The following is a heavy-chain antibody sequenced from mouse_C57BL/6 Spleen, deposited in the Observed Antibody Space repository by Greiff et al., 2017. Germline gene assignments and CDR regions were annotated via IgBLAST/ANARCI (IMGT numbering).Heavy chain of an antibody. J-gene: IGHJ3*01. D-gene: IGHD2-3*01. CDR2: IYPGNGDT. Sequence: QVQLQQSGAELVRPGASVKMSCKASGYTFTSYNMHWVKQTPRQGLEWIGAIYPGNGDTSYNQKCKGKATLTVDKSSSTAYMQLSSLTSEDSAVYFCAIYDGYYEGFAYWGQGTLVTVSA. CDR1: GYTFTSYN. V-gene: IGHV1-12*01. CDR3: AIYDGYYEGFAY.